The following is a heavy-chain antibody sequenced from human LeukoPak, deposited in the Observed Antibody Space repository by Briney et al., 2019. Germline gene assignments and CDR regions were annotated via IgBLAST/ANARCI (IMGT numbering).Heavy chain of an antibody. J-gene: IGHJ4*02. D-gene: IGHD2-2*01. CDR3: AMTYCSSTSCYLGY. Sequence: PSETLSLTCTVSGGSISSYYWSWIRQPPGKGLEWIGYIYYSGSTNYNPSLRSRVTISVDTSKNQFSLKLSSVTAVDTAVYYCAMTYCSSTSCYLGYWGQGTLVTVSS. CDR2: IYYSGST. V-gene: IGHV4-59*01. CDR1: GGSISSYY.